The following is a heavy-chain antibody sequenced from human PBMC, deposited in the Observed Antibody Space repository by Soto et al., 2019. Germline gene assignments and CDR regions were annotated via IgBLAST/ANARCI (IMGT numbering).Heavy chain of an antibody. CDR1: GGSISSGGYY. D-gene: IGHD2-15*01. CDR2: IYYSGSA. V-gene: IGHV4-31*03. Sequence: SETLSLTCTVSGGSISSGGYYWSWIRQHPGKGLEWIGYIYYSGSAYYNPSLKSRVTISVDTSKNQFSLKLSSVTAADTAVYYCASTVSVLYCSGGSCYTKNEYYFDYWGQGTLVTVSS. CDR3: ASTVSVLYCSGGSCYTKNEYYFDY. J-gene: IGHJ4*02.